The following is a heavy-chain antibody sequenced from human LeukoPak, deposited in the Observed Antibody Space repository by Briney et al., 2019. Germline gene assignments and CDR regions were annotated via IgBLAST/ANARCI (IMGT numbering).Heavy chain of an antibody. CDR3: ARVVCSGGSCYSDY. Sequence: TSETLSLTCTVSGVSISNYYWSWIRQPPGKGLEWIGYIYYSGSTNYNPSLKSRVTISVDTSKNEFSLKLSSVTAADTAVYYCARVVCSGGSCYSDYWGQGTQVTVSS. CDR1: GVSISNYY. V-gene: IGHV4-59*01. D-gene: IGHD2-15*01. J-gene: IGHJ4*02. CDR2: IYYSGST.